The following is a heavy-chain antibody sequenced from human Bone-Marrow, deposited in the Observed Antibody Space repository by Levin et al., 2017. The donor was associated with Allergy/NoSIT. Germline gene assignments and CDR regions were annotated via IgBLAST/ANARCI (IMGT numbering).Heavy chain of an antibody. J-gene: IGHJ5*02. V-gene: IGHV3-7*01. CDR2: INQDGSEK. CDR1: GFTFSNYW. Sequence: PGGSLRLSCTASGFTFSNYWMTWVRQTPGKGLEWLANINQDGSEKFYVDSVKGRFTISRDNAKKSVYLQMNSLRVEDTAVYYCARMICCSSVSRPLPGDSWGQGNLVTVSS. CDR3: ARMICCSSVSRPLPGDS. D-gene: IGHD2-2*01.